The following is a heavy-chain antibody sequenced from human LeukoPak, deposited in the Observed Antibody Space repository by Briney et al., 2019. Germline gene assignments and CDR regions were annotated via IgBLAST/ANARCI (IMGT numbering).Heavy chain of an antibody. CDR3: VRGSGWYYL. CDR2: IYYSGST. J-gene: IGHJ4*02. CDR1: GGSISNYY. Sequence: SETLSLTCTVSGGSISNYYWSWIRQPPGKGLEWIGYIYYSGSTNYNPSLKSRVTISVDTSKNQFSLRLSSVTAADTPVYYCVRGSGWYYLWGQGTLVTVSS. D-gene: IGHD6-19*01. V-gene: IGHV4-59*01.